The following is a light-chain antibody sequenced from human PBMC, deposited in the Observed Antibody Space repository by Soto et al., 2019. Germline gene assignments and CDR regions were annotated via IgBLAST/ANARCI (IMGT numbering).Light chain of an antibody. CDR2: DAS. V-gene: IGKV1-5*01. CDR3: QQYNGYPHT. Sequence: DIQMTQSPSTLSASVGDRVTITCRASQSISSWLAWYQQKPGKAPKLLIYDASSLESGVPSRFSGSGSGTEFTLTISSLQTDDFASYYCQQYNGYPHTFGQGTKLEIK. CDR1: QSISSW. J-gene: IGKJ2*01.